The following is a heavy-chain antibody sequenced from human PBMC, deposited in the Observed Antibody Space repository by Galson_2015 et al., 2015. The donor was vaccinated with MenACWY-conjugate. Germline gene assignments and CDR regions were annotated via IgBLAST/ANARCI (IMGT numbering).Heavy chain of an antibody. J-gene: IGHJ5*02. Sequence: SLRLSCAASGLTFSNVWMSWVRQAPGKGLEWVARIKCKTDGGTTDYATSAKGRFTILRDDSTNTLYLQMNSLKIEDTAMYFCTRDRDVGGSRWWFDPWGQGTLVTVSS. D-gene: IGHD2-15*01. CDR1: GLTFSNVW. CDR3: TRDRDVGGSRWWFDP. CDR2: IKCKTDGGTT. V-gene: IGHV3-15*01.